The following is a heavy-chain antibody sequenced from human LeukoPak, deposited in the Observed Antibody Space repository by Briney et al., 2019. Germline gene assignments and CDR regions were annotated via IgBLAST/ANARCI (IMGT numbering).Heavy chain of an antibody. CDR1: GGTFSSYA. CDR3: ARSGDYGDLRFHDY. CDR2: IIPIFGTA. D-gene: IGHD4-17*01. V-gene: IGHV1-69*13. J-gene: IGHJ4*02. Sequence: ASVKVSCKASGGTFSSYAISWVRQAPGQGLEWMGGIIPIFGTANYAQKFQGRVTITADESTSTAYMELSSLRSEDTAVYYCARSGDYGDLRFHDYWGQGTLVTVSS.